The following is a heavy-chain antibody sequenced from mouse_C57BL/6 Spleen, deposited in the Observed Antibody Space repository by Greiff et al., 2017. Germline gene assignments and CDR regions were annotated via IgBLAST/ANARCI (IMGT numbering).Heavy chain of an antibody. D-gene: IGHD1-1*01. J-gene: IGHJ2*01. V-gene: IGHV14-1*01. CDR2: IDPEDGDT. Sequence: VHVKQSGAELVRPGASVKLSCTASGFNIKDYYMHWVKQRPEQGLEWIGRIDPEDGDTEYAPKFQGKATMTADTSSNTAYLQLSSLTSEDTAVYYCTYYGSSLSYFDYWGQGTTLTVSS. CDR3: TYYGSSLSYFDY. CDR1: GFNIKDYY.